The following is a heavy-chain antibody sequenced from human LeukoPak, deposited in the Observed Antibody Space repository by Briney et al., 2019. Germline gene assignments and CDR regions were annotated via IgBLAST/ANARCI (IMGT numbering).Heavy chain of an antibody. CDR3: ARVKYYDYVWGSYPDEIPGY. V-gene: IGHV1-69*04. Sequence: SVKVSCKAYGGTFSSYAISWVRQAPGQGLEWMGRIIPILGIANYAQKFQGRVTITADKSTSTAYMELSSLRSEDTAVYYCARVKYYDYVWGSYPDEIPGYWGQGTLVTVSS. CDR2: IIPILGIA. D-gene: IGHD3-16*01. J-gene: IGHJ4*02. CDR1: GGTFSSYA.